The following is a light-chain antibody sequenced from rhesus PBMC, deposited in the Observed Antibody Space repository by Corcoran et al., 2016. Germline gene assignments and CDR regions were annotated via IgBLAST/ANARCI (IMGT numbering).Light chain of an antibody. V-gene: IGKV1-21*01. CDR3: PQHDCAPRT. Sequence: DIQMTQSPSSLSASVGDRVTITCRASQGISIWLAWYQQKPGKAPKLLISKASTLQPGVPSRFSGSGSGTVFTLTITSLQPADLATYYCPQHDCAPRTFGQGTKVEIK. CDR1: QGISIW. CDR2: KAS. J-gene: IGKJ1*01.